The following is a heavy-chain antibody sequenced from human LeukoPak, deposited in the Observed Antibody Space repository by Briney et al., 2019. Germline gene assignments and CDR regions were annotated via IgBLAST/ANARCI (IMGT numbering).Heavy chain of an antibody. CDR2: IYYSGST. J-gene: IGHJ6*03. D-gene: IGHD4-17*01. Sequence: SETLSLTCTVSGGSISSYYWSWIRQPPGKGLEWIGYIYYSGSTNYNPSLKSRVTVSVDTSKNQFSLKLSSVTAADTAVYYCARVYADYVDYYYYMDVWGKGTTVTVSS. CDR1: GGSISSYY. CDR3: ARVYADYVDYYYYMDV. V-gene: IGHV4-59*01.